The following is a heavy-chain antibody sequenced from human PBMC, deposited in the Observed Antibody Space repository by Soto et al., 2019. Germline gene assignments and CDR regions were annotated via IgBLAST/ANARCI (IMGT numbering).Heavy chain of an antibody. J-gene: IGHJ4*02. CDR2: IYYSGST. D-gene: IGHD2-21*01. CDR3: ASGRYCGGDCFDY. V-gene: IGHV4-39*01. Sequence: QLQLQESGPGLVKPSETLSLTCTVSGGSISSSSYYWGWIRQPPGKGLEWIGSIYYSGSTYYNPSLKSRVNISVDTAKNQFSLKLSSVTAADTAVYYCASGRYCGGDCFDYWGQGTLVTVSS. CDR1: GGSISSSSYY.